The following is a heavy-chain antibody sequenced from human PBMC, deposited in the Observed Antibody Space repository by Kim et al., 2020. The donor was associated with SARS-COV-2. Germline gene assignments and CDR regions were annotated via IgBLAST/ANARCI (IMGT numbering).Heavy chain of an antibody. J-gene: IGHJ6*02. CDR3: TTRRDCSSTSCYMGGMDV. V-gene: IGHV3-15*01. Sequence: GGSLRLSCAASGFTFSNAWMSWVRQAPGKGLEWVGRIKSKTDGGTTDYAAPVKGRFTISRDDSKNTLYLQMNSLKTEDTAVYYCTTRRDCSSTSCYMGGMDVWGQGTTVTVSS. D-gene: IGHD2-2*02. CDR2: IKSKTDGGTT. CDR1: GFTFSNAW.